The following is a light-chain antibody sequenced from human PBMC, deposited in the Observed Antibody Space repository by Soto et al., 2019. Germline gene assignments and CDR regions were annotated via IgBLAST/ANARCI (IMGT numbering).Light chain of an antibody. J-gene: IGLJ1*01. CDR1: SSDVGGYNY. CDR2: EVS. Sequence: QSALTQPASVSGSPGQSITISCTGTSSDVGGYNYVSWYQQHPGKAPKLMIYEVSNRPSGVSNRFSGSKSGNTASLTISGLQAEDEADYYCSSYTSSSIDYVLGTG. V-gene: IGLV2-14*01. CDR3: SSYTSSSIDYV.